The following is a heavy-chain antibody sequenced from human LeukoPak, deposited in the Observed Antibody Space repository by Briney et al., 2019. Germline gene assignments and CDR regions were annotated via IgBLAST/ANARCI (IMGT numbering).Heavy chain of an antibody. CDR2: ISSSSSYI. CDR3: ARAVSGSHTLDI. Sequence: GGSLRLSCAASGFTFSSYSMNWVRQAPGKGLEWVSSISSSSSYIYYADSVKGRFTISRDNAKNSLYLQMNSLRAEDTAVYYCARAVSGSHTLDIWGQGTMVTVSS. CDR1: GFTFSSYS. V-gene: IGHV3-21*01. J-gene: IGHJ3*02. D-gene: IGHD3-22*01.